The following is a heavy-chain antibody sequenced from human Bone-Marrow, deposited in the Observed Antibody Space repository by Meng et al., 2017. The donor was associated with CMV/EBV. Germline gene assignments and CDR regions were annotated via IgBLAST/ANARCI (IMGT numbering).Heavy chain of an antibody. J-gene: IGHJ5*02. D-gene: IGHD5-24*01. CDR1: GGSISSYY. V-gene: IGHV4-34*01. CDR3: ARGGLRRWLQHNRFDP. Sequence: SETLSLTCTVSGGSISSYYWSWIRQPPGKGLEWIGEINHSGSTNYNPSLKSRVTISVDTSKNQFSLKLSSVTAADTAVYYCARGGLRRWLQHNRFDPWGQGTLVTVSS. CDR2: INHSGST.